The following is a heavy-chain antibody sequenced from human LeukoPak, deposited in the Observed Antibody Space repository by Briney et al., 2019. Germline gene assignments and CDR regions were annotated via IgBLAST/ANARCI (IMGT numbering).Heavy chain of an antibody. CDR1: GGSFSGYY. V-gene: IGHV4-34*01. CDR3: ARSRGWLQSHPLDY. J-gene: IGHJ4*02. CDR2: IHHSGST. Sequence: SETLSLTCAVYGGSFSGYYWSWIRQPPGKGLEWIGEIHHSGSTNYNPSLKSRVTISVDTSKIQFSLKLTSATAADTAVYYCARSRGWLQSHPLDYWGQGTLVTVSS. D-gene: IGHD5-24*01.